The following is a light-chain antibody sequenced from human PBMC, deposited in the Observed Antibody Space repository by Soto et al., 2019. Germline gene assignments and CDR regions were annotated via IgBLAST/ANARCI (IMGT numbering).Light chain of an antibody. Sequence: QSVLTQPPSASGTPGQRVTISCSGSSSNIGSNCVYWYQQLPGTAPKLLIYRNNQRPSGVPDRFSGSKSGTSASLAISGLRSEDEADYYCAAWDDSLSANYVFGTGTKVTVL. V-gene: IGLV1-47*01. J-gene: IGLJ1*01. CDR2: RNN. CDR1: SSNIGSNC. CDR3: AAWDDSLSANYV.